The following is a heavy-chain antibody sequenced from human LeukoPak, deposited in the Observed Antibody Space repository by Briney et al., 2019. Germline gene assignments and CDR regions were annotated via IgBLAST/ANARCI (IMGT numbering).Heavy chain of an antibody. J-gene: IGHJ4*02. V-gene: IGHV4-39*01. CDR3: ARHPQHCGGGSCFPPDY. D-gene: IGHD2-15*01. Sequence: PSETLSLTCTVSGGSISSSSSFWGWLRQPPGKVLVWIATVYYSGTTYYNPSLKSRVTISVDTSKNQFSLKLSSVTAADTAVYYCARHPQHCGGGSCFPPDYWGQGALVTVSS. CDR1: GGSISSSSSF. CDR2: VYYSGTT.